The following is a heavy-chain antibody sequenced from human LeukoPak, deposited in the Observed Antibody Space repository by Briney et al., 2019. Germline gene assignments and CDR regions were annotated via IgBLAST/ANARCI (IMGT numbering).Heavy chain of an antibody. D-gene: IGHD3-10*02. Sequence: EWASAISGSGGSTYYADSVKGRFTISRDNSKNTLYLQMNSLRAEDTAVYYCAKGYYVFDYWGQGTLVTVSS. J-gene: IGHJ4*02. CDR3: AKGYYVFDY. V-gene: IGHV3-23*01. CDR2: ISGSGGST.